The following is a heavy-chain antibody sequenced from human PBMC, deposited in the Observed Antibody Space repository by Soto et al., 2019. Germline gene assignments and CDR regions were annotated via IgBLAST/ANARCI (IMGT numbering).Heavy chain of an antibody. CDR2: INPNSGDT. D-gene: IGHD4-17*01. CDR3: ARGGSPVTREFDY. CDR1: GYTFTGFY. Sequence: QVQLVQSGAEVKKPGASVKVSCKASGYTFTGFYMHWVRQAPGQGLEWMGWINPNSGDTEYAQNFQGWVTRTRDTDISTAYRELSRLKSDDTAVYYGARGGSPVTREFDYGGQGTLVSVSS. V-gene: IGHV1-2*04. J-gene: IGHJ4*02.